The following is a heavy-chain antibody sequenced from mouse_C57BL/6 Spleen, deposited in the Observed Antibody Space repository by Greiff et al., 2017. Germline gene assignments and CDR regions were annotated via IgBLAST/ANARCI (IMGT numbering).Heavy chain of an antibody. CDR3: ARGSSLYYYAMDY. J-gene: IGHJ4*01. CDR1: GFSLSTSGMG. D-gene: IGHD1-1*01. Sequence: QVTLKECGPGILQSSQTLSLTCSFSGFSLSTSGMGVSWIRQPSGKGLEWLAHIYWDDDKRYNPSLKSRLTISKDTSRNQVFLKITSVDTADTATYYCARGSSLYYYAMDYWGQGTSVTVSS. V-gene: IGHV8-12*01. CDR2: IYWDDDK.